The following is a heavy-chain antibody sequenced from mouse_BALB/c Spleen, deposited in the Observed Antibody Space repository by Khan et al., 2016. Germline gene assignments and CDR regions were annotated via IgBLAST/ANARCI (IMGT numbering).Heavy chain of an antibody. CDR2: INTYTGEP. Sequence: QIQLVQSGPELKKPGETVKISCKASGYTFTNYGMNWVKQAPGKGLKWMGWINTYTGEPTYADDFKGRFAFSLETSASNAYLQINNLKNEDTATYFVARGPMNYDARDYWGQGTSVTVSS. J-gene: IGHJ4*01. V-gene: IGHV9-3-1*01. CDR1: GYTFTNYG. CDR3: ARGPMNYDARDY. D-gene: IGHD2-3*01.